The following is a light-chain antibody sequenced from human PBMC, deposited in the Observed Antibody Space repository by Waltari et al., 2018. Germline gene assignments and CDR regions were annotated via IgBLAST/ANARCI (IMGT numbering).Light chain of an antibody. CDR3: ASFTDTRNLV. J-gene: IGLJ2*01. Sequence: QSALTQPASVSGSPGQSITISCTGSRRDIGDYYYVSWYQHRPTKAPKLMIYVVSSRPSGVSNRFSGSKSGNTASLTISGLQAEDEATYYCASFTDTRNLVFGGGTKLTVL. CDR1: RRDIGDYYY. CDR2: VVS. V-gene: IGLV2-14*01.